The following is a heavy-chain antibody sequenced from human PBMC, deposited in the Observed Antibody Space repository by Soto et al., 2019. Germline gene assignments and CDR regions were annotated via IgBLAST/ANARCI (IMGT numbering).Heavy chain of an antibody. V-gene: IGHV1-8*01. Sequence: QVQLVQSGAEVKKPGASEKVSCKASGYTFTTYDINWVRQAPGQGLEWLGWMNPDSGNTGYAQKFQGRVTMTRNTSLSTAYMQWSSLRSEDTAVYYCARTYHGWFDPCGQGTLVTVSS. J-gene: IGHJ5*02. D-gene: IGHD2-2*01. CDR2: MNPDSGNT. CDR3: ARTYHGWFDP. CDR1: GYTFTTYD.